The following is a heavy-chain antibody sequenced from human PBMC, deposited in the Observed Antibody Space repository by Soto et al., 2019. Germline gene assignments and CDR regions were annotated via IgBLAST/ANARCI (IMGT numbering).Heavy chain of an antibody. CDR2: IKPDGGEK. D-gene: IGHD3-16*01. Sequence: EVRLVESGGGLVQPGGSLRLSCAASSFTFSSYWMAWVRQAPGKGLEWLANIKPDGGEKYYVDSVRGRFTISRDNAKNSLYLQMNSLGTEDTAVYHCVRDAGRGGVFDYWGQGTLVTVSS. V-gene: IGHV3-7*01. CDR3: VRDAGRGGVFDY. J-gene: IGHJ4*02. CDR1: SFTFSSYW.